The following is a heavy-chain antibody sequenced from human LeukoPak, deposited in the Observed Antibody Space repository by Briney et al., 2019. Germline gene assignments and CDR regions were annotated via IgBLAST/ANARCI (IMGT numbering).Heavy chain of an antibody. Sequence: SETLSLTCTVPGGSISSYYWSWIRQPPGKGLEWIGYIYTSGSTNYNPSLKSRVTISVDTSKNQFSLKLSSVTAADTAVYYCARHAVEYDSSGYCDYWGQGTLVTVSS. J-gene: IGHJ4*02. V-gene: IGHV4-4*09. D-gene: IGHD3-22*01. CDR3: ARHAVEYDSSGYCDY. CDR2: IYTSGST. CDR1: GGSISSYY.